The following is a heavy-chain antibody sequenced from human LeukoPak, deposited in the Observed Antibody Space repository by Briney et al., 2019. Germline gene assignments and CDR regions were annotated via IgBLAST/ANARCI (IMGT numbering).Heavy chain of an antibody. CDR2: ISYDGSNK. J-gene: IGHJ4*02. D-gene: IGHD6-19*01. CDR1: GSTFSSYA. V-gene: IGHV3-30-3*01. Sequence: GRSLRLSCAASGSTFSSYAMHWVRQAPGKGLEWVAVISYDGSNKYYADSVKGRFTISRDNSKNTLYLQMNSLRAEDTAVYYCARAYSSGFGYWGQGTLVTVSS. CDR3: ARAYSSGFGY.